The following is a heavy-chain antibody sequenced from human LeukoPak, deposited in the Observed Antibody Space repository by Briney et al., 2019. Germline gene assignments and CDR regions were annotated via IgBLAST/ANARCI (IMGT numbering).Heavy chain of an antibody. CDR1: GFTVSSNY. CDR3: ARGKYGGYFIDY. J-gene: IGHJ4*02. V-gene: IGHV3-7*01. D-gene: IGHD5-12*01. CDR2: IKQDGSEY. Sequence: GGSLRLSCAASGFTVSSNYMSWVRQAPGRGLEWVANIKQDGSEYYYVDSVKGRFTISRDNAKNSLYLQMNSLKAEDTAVYYCARGKYGGYFIDYWGQGTLVTVSS.